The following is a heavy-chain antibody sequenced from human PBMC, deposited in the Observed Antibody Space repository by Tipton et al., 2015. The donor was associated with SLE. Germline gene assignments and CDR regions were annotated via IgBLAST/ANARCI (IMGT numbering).Heavy chain of an antibody. J-gene: IGHJ4*02. Sequence: TLSLTCTVSGGSISGYYWSWVRQPPGKGLEWIGYISFSGLTNYNPSVRSRVSTSMDTSKNQFSLQMSSVTAADTALYYCARHKLGFSWSYSDSWGQGTLVTVSS. V-gene: IGHV4-59*08. CDR1: GGSISGYY. CDR2: ISFSGLT. CDR3: ARHKLGFSWSYSDS. D-gene: IGHD3-3*01.